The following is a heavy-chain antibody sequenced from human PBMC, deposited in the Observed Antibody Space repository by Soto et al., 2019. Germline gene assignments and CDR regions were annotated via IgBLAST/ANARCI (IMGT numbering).Heavy chain of an antibody. V-gene: IGHV3-72*01. D-gene: IGHD2-8*02. CDR2: TRNKANSYTT. J-gene: IGHJ6*02. Sequence: EVQLVESGGGLVQPGGSLRLSCAASGFTFSDHYMDWVRQAPGKGLEWVGRTRNKANSYTTEYAASVKGRFTISRDDSKNSLYLQMNSLKTEDTAVYYCARGGRNNYWDHYLGMDVWGQGTTVTVSS. CDR1: GFTFSDHY. CDR3: ARGGRNNYWDHYLGMDV.